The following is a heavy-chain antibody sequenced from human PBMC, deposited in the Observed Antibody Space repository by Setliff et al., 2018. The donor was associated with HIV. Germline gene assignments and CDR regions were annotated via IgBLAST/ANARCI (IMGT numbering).Heavy chain of an antibody. V-gene: IGHV1-2*02. CDR3: VRQLSNSFDY. D-gene: IGHD1-1*01. Sequence: ASVKVSCKASGYTFTGYFLHWVRQAPGQGLEWLGWVSPDNGDRRISQRFRGGVTMTRDRSINTAYMEFSGLTSDDTAIYYCVRQLSNSFDYWGQGTLVTVSS. J-gene: IGHJ4*02. CDR1: GYTFTGYF. CDR2: VSPDNGDR.